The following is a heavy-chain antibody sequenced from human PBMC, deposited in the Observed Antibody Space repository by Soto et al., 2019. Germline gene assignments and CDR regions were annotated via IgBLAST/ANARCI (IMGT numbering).Heavy chain of an antibody. CDR1: GFTFSSYN. CDR2: ISSSSSTI. J-gene: IGHJ4*02. D-gene: IGHD3-22*01. Sequence: PGGSLRLSCAASGFTFSSYNMNWVRHAPGKGLEWVSSISSSSSTIYYADSVKGRFTISRDNAKNSLYLQMNSLRDEDTAVYYCASRYYYDSSGYYYPYYYWGQGTLVTVSS. CDR3: ASRYYYDSSGYYYPYYY. V-gene: IGHV3-48*02.